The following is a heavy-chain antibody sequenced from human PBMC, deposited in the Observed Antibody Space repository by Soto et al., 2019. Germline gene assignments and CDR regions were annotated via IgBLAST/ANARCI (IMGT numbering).Heavy chain of an antibody. CDR2: INPSGGST. J-gene: IGHJ6*02. CDR1: GYTFTSYY. V-gene: IGHV1-46*01. Sequence: ASVKVSCKASGYTFTSYYMHWVRQAPGQGLEWMGIINPSGGSTSYAQKFQGRVTMTRDTSTSTVYMELSSLRSEDTAVYYCARGVAAAGTLYYYYYGMDVWGQGTTVTVSS. CDR3: ARGVAAAGTLYYYYYGMDV. D-gene: IGHD6-13*01.